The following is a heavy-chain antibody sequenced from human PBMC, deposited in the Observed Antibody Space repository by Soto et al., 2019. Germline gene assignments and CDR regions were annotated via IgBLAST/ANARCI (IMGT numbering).Heavy chain of an antibody. CDR3: ARTDDYGDYGGVYDY. CDR1: GFTFSSYS. V-gene: IGHV3-21*01. CDR2: ISSSSSYI. J-gene: IGHJ4*02. Sequence: EVQLVESGGGLVKPGGSLSLSCAASGFTFSSYSMNWVRQAPGKGLEWVSSISSSSSYIYYADSVKGRFTISRDNAKNSLYLQMNSLRAEDTAVYYCARTDDYGDYGGVYDYWGQGTLVTVSS. D-gene: IGHD4-17*01.